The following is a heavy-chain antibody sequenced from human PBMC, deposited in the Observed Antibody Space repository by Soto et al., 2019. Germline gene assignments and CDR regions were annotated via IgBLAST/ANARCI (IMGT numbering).Heavy chain of an antibody. D-gene: IGHD2-15*01. CDR3: ARSPGYCSGGSCYAFDY. J-gene: IGHJ4*02. CDR2: ISSSSSYI. CDR1: GFTFSSYS. Sequence: EVQLVESGGGLVKPGGSLRLSCAASGFTFSSYSMNWVRQAPGKGLEWVSSISSSSSYIYYADSVKGRFTISRDNAKNSPYLQMNSLRAEDTAVDYCARSPGYCSGGSCYAFDYWGQGTLVTVSS. V-gene: IGHV3-21*01.